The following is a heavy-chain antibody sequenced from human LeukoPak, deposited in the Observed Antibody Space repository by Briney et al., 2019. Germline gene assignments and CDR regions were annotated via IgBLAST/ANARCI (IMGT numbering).Heavy chain of an antibody. D-gene: IGHD3-10*01. V-gene: IGHV1-18*01. CDR1: GYTFTSYG. Sequence: ASVKVSCKASGYTFTSYGISWVRQAPGQGLEWMGWISAYNGNTNYAQKLQGRVTMTTDTSTSTAYMELRSLRSDDTAVYYCARVGVMVRGVIGRDYYYGMDVWGQGTLVTVSS. J-gene: IGHJ6*02. CDR3: ARVGVMVRGVIGRDYYYGMDV. CDR2: ISAYNGNT.